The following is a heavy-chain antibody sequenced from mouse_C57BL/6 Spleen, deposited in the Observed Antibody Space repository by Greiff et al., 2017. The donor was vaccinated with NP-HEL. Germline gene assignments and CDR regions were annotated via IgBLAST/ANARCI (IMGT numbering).Heavy chain of an antibody. CDR1: GYTFTSYW. CDR2: IDPSDSYT. J-gene: IGHJ2*01. V-gene: IGHV1-69*01. CDR3: ARGYSNYEYYFDY. Sequence: VQLQQPGAELVMPGASVKLSCKASGYTFTSYWMHWVKQRPGQGLEWIGEIDPSDSYTNYNQKFKGKSTLTVDKSSSTAYMQLSSLTSEDSAVYYCARGYSNYEYYFDYWGQGTTLTVSS. D-gene: IGHD2-5*01.